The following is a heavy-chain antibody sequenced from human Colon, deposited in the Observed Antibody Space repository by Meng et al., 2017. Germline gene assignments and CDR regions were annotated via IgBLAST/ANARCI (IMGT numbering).Heavy chain of an antibody. CDR2: IHYSGNI. CDR1: GDSINSYY. Sequence: GSLRLSCTVSGDSINSYYWSWIRQPPGKGLEWIGFIHYSGNINYNPSLKSRVTMSLDTSKNQFSLKLSSVTAADTAVYYCATTTISSRPAYYGIDVWGQGTTVTV. J-gene: IGHJ6*02. V-gene: IGHV4-59*01. CDR3: ATTTISSRPAYYGIDV. D-gene: IGHD6-6*01.